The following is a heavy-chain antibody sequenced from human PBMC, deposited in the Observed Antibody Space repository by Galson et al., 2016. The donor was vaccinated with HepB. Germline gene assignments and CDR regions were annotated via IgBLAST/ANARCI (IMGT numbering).Heavy chain of an antibody. CDR3: ARDKSFYYYGMDV. V-gene: IGHV3-48*01. J-gene: IGHJ6*02. CDR1: GFTFSSYS. Sequence: SLRLSCAASGFTFSSYSMNWVRQAPGKGLEWVSYISSSSSTIYYADSVKGRFTISRDNSNNTLYLQMTSLSPEDTAVYYCARDKSFYYYGMDVWGQGTTVTVSS. CDR2: ISSSSSTI.